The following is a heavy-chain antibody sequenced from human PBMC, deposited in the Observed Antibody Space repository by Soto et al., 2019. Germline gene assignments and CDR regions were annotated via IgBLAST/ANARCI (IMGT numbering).Heavy chain of an antibody. CDR1: GFTFNNYG. V-gene: IGHV3-30*18. CDR3: AKDQGIAASHGIY. D-gene: IGHD6-13*01. CDR2: ISNDGSDK. J-gene: IGHJ3*01. Sequence: QVQLVESGGGVVQPGRSLRLSCAASGFTFNNYGMHWVRQAPGKGLEWVAVISNDGSDKYYADSVKGRLTISRDNSKNTVYLQMNSLRAEDTAVYYCAKDQGIAASHGIYWCQGTMVTVSS.